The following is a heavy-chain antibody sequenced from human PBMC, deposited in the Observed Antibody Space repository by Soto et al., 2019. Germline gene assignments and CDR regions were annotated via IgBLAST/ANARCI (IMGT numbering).Heavy chain of an antibody. CDR1: GGSISSSSYY. CDR2: IYYSGST. J-gene: IGHJ4*02. Sequence: PSETLSLTCTVSGGSISSSSYYWGWIRQPPGKGLEWIGSIYYSGSTYYNPSLKSRVTISVDTSKNQFSLKLSSVTAADTAVYYCARLWRIAVAGRDFDYWGQGTLVTVSS. D-gene: IGHD6-19*01. V-gene: IGHV4-39*01. CDR3: ARLWRIAVAGRDFDY.